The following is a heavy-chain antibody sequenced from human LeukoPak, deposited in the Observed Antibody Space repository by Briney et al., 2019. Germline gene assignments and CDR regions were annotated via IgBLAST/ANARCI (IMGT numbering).Heavy chain of an antibody. CDR1: GGSISSSSYY. V-gene: IGHV4-39*01. CDR2: INHSGST. D-gene: IGHD3-16*02. Sequence: SETLSLTCTVSGGSISSSSYYWGWIRQPPGKGLEWIGEINHSGSTNYNPSLKSRVTISVDTSKNQFSLKLSSVTAADTAVYYCARQGRYYDYVWGSYRSYYFDYWGQGTLVTVSS. CDR3: ARQGRYYDYVWGSYRSYYFDY. J-gene: IGHJ4*02.